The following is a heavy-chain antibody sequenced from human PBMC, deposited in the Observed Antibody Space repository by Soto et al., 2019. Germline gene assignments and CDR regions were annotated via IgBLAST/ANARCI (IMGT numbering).Heavy chain of an antibody. J-gene: IGHJ6*03. CDR2: ISSSGSTI. CDR3: ARTMVRGVMTLQHYYYMDV. CDR1: VFTFSDYY. Sequence: GGSLRLCGAASVFTFSDYYISWIRQAPGKGLEWVSYISSSGSTIYYADSVKGRFTISRDNAKNSLYLQMNSLRAEDTAVYYCARTMVRGVMTLQHYYYMDVWGQGTMVTVSS. V-gene: IGHV3-11*01. D-gene: IGHD3-10*01.